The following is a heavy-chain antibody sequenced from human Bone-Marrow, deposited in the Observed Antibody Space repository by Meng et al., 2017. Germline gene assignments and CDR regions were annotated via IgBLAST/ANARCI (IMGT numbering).Heavy chain of an antibody. CDR3: ARDEDISAAGKLFGDY. CDR2: INAGNGNT. Sequence: ASVKVSCKASGYTFTSYAMHWVRQAPGQRLEWMGWINAGNGNTKYSQKFQGRVTMTRDTSTSTVYMELSSLRSDDTAMYYCARDEDISAAGKLFGDYWGQGTLVTVSS. D-gene: IGHD6-13*01. J-gene: IGHJ4*02. CDR1: GYTFTSYA. V-gene: IGHV1-3*01.